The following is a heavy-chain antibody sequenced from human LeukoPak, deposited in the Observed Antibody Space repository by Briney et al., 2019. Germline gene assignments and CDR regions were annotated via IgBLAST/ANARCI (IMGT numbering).Heavy chain of an antibody. CDR2: IKQDGSEK. CDR1: GFTVSSNY. V-gene: IGHV3-7*01. CDR3: ARDSGDYGIGFDY. Sequence: GGSLRLSCAASGFTVSSNYMSWVRQAPGKGLEWVANIKQDGSEKYYVDSVKGRFTISRDNAKDSLYLQMNSLRAEDTAVYYCARDSGDYGIGFDYWGQGTLVTVSS. D-gene: IGHD4-17*01. J-gene: IGHJ4*02.